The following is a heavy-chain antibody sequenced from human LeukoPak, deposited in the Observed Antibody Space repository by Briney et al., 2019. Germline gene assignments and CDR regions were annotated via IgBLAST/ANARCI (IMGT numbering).Heavy chain of an antibody. D-gene: IGHD1-26*01. J-gene: IGHJ4*02. CDR2: IYYSGST. CDR1: GGSISSHY. Sequence: PSETLSLTCTVSGGSISSHYWSWIRQPPGKGPEWIGYIYYSGSTNYNPSLKSRVTISVDTSKNQFSLKLSSVTAADTAVYYCARGGGSYGDFDYWGQGTLVTVSS. CDR3: ARGGGSYGDFDY. V-gene: IGHV4-59*11.